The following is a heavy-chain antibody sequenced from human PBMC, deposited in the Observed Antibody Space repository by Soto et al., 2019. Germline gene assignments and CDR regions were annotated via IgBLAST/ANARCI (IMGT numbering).Heavy chain of an antibody. J-gene: IGHJ4*02. CDR3: TRGGAITVAGTDCLAY. Sequence: QVQLVQSGAEVKKPGSSVKVSCKTSGDTFSSYSISWVRQAPGQRLEWMGRIIPLLDIGNYAQKFQGRVTHTXXKXTXXAYKEVSSLRSEDTAVYYCTRGGAITVAGTDCLAYGGQGTLVTVSS. CDR1: GDTFSSYS. V-gene: IGHV1-69*02. D-gene: IGHD6-19*01. CDR2: IIPLLDIG.